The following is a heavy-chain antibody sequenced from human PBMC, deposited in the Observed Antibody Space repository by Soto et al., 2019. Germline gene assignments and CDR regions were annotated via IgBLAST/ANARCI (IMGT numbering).Heavy chain of an antibody. Sequence: QVQLVQSGAEVKQPGASVKVSCKDSGYTFTNYGFTWVRQAPGQGLEWLGWISTYNGNTKYAQKVQGRLTMTTDTSTSTANMEVTSLRCDDTALYYCARTTVTASYYYMDVWGKGSTVTVSS. CDR2: ISTYNGNT. CDR1: GYTFTNYG. V-gene: IGHV1-18*01. D-gene: IGHD4-17*01. J-gene: IGHJ6*03. CDR3: ARTTVTASYYYMDV.